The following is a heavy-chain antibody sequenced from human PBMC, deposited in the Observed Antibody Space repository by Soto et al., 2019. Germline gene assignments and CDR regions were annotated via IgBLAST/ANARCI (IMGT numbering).Heavy chain of an antibody. CDR2: MNPNSGNA. V-gene: IGHV1-8*01. Sequence: ASVKVSCKASGYTFTSYDINWVRQATGQGLEWMGWMNPNSGNAGYAQKFQGRVTMTRNTSISTAYMELSSLRSEDTAVYYCARQTYCSSTSCPDYWGQGTLVTVSS. CDR1: GYTFTSYD. CDR3: ARQTYCSSTSCPDY. D-gene: IGHD2-2*01. J-gene: IGHJ4*02.